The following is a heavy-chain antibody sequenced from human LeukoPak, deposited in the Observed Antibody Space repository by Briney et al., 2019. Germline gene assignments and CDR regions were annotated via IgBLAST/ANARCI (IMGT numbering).Heavy chain of an antibody. CDR1: GFTFSSYG. J-gene: IGHJ4*02. V-gene: IGHV3-30*02. D-gene: IGHD4-17*01. CDR3: ARGSMTTVTTFDY. Sequence: PGGTLRLSCAASGFTFSSYGMHWVRQAPGKGLEWVAFIRYDGSNKYYADSVKGRFTISRDNSKNTLYLQMNSLRAEDTAVYYCARGSMTTVTTFDYWGQGTLVTVSS. CDR2: IRYDGSNK.